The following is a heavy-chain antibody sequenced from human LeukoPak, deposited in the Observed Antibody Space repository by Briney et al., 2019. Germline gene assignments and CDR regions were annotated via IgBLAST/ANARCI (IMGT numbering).Heavy chain of an antibody. CDR1: GDSISSGNY. CDR3: ARESDYSGGVGY. D-gene: IGHD4-17*01. V-gene: IGHV4-38-2*02. Sequence: PSETLSLTCTVSGDSISSGNYWGWIRQPPGKGLEWIGSIYYSGSTYYNPSLKSRVTISVDTSKNQFSLKLSSVTAADTAVYYCARESDYSGGVGYWGQGTLVTVSS. J-gene: IGHJ4*02. CDR2: IYYSGST.